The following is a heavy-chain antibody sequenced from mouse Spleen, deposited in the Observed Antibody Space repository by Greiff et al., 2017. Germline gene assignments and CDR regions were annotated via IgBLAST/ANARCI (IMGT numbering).Heavy chain of an antibody. CDR2: ISSGGGNT. V-gene: IGHV5-9*04. D-gene: IGHD1-1*01. J-gene: IGHJ2*01. CDR1: GFTFSSYT. CDR3: ARRIYYDGSYFDY. Sequence: EVHLVESGGGLVQPGGSLKLSCAASGFTFSSYTMSWVRQTPAKRLEWVATISSGGGNTYYPDSVKGRFTISRDNARNTLYLQMSSLRSEDTAMYYCARRIYYDGSYFDYWGQGTTLTVSS.